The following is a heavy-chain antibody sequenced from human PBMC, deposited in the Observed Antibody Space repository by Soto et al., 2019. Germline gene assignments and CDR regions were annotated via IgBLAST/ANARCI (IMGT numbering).Heavy chain of an antibody. Sequence: GGSLRLSCAASRFTFSNAWMSWVRQAPGKGLEWVGRIKSKTDGGTTDYAAPVKGRFTISRDDSKNTLYLQMNSLKTEDTAVYYCTTDEAEDDYGDYCFAYWGQGTLVTVSS. D-gene: IGHD4-17*01. V-gene: IGHV3-15*01. CDR1: RFTFSNAW. CDR2: IKSKTDGGTT. CDR3: TTDEAEDDYGDYCFAY. J-gene: IGHJ4*02.